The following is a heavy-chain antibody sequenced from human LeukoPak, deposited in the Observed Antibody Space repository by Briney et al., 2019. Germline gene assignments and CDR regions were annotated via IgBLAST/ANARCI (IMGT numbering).Heavy chain of an antibody. Sequence: SETLSLICTVSGGSISSYYWSWIRQPPGKGLEWIGYIYYSGSTNYNPSLKSRVTISVDTSKNQFSLKLSSVTAADTAVYYCARGGAYYDILTGYYYAQPTHDLWGRGTLVTVSS. CDR1: GGSISSYY. J-gene: IGHJ2*01. CDR3: ARGGAYYDILTGYYYAQPTHDL. V-gene: IGHV4-59*01. D-gene: IGHD3-9*01. CDR2: IYYSGST.